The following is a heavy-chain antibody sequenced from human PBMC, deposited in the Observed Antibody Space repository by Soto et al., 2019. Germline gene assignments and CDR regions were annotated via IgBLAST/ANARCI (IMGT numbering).Heavy chain of an antibody. J-gene: IGHJ3*02. D-gene: IGHD6-19*01. V-gene: IGHV4-30-2*01. CDR1: GGSISSGGYS. CDR2: IYHSGST. CDR3: ARGNGYSSGWYPGAFDI. Sequence: KASETLSLTCAVSGGSISSGGYSWSWIRQPPGKGLEWIGYIYHSGSTYYNPSLKSRVTISVDRSKNQFSLKLSSVTAADTAVYYCARGNGYSSGWYPGAFDIWGQGTMVTVS.